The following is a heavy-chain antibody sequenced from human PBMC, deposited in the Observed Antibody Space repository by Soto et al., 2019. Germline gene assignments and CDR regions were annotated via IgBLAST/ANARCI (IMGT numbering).Heavy chain of an antibody. V-gene: IGHV3-30*18. CDR1: GFRFNDYC. J-gene: IGHJ6*03. CDR2: ISYDGSIK. CDR3: AKDRRKWNTYEHDYYVDV. Sequence: GGSLILSCAASGFRFNDYCMHWVRQAPGKGLQWVALISYDGSIKYYADSVKGRFTISRDISKNTLFLQMNSLKAEDTAVYDCAKDRRKWNTYEHDYYVDVWAQGTTDTVSS. D-gene: IGHD1-20*01.